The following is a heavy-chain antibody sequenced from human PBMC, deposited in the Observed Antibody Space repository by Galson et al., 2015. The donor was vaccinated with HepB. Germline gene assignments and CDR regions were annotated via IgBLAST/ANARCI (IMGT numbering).Heavy chain of an antibody. D-gene: IGHD6-19*01. J-gene: IGHJ4*02. CDR1: GFTFSSYW. CDR3: ARESAAVLIAVAGFDY. CDR2: ISYDGSNK. V-gene: IGHV3-30*03. Sequence: SLRLSCAASGFTFSSYWMSWVRQAPGKGLEWVAVISYDGSNKCYADSVKGRFTISRDNSKNTLYLQMNSLRAEDTAVYYCARESAAVLIAVAGFDYWGQGTLVTVSS.